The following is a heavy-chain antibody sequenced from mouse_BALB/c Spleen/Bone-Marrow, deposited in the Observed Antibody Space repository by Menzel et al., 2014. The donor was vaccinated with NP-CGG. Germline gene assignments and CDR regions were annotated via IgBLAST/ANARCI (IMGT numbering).Heavy chain of an antibody. V-gene: IGHV1-80*01. CDR1: GYAFSVYG. Sequence: VQLQESGAELVRPGSSVKISCKASGYAFSVYGMNWVKQRPGQGLEWIGQIYPGDGDTNYNGKFKGRATLTADKSSNTAYMRLSSLTSEDSAVYFCARGGISVDYWGQGTTLTVSS. CDR2: IYPGDGDT. CDR3: ARGGISVDY. J-gene: IGHJ2*01.